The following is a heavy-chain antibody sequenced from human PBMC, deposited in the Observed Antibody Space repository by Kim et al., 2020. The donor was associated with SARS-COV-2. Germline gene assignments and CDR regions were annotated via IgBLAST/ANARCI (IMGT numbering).Heavy chain of an antibody. J-gene: IGHJ6*02. Sequence: ADSVKGRFTISRDNSKNTLYLQMNSLRAEDTAVYYCARLDNYDYYYGMDVWGQGTTVTVSS. D-gene: IGHD3-9*01. V-gene: IGHV3-66*01. CDR3: ARLDNYDYYYGMDV.